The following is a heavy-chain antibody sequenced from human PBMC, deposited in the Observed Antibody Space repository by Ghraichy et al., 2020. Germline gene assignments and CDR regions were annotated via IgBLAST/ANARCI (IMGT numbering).Heavy chain of an antibody. CDR1: GFTFGSYG. D-gene: IGHD1-1*01. V-gene: IGHV3-30*18. J-gene: IGHJ4*02. Sequence: GESLNISCVASGFTFGSYGMHWVRQAPGKGLEWVALVSYDGNNQYYADSVKGRFIISRDNSQSTLYLHMSSLSPDDTAVFYCAQEGWNGRSFDSWGQGTLVTVSS. CDR2: VSYDGNNQ. CDR3: AQEGWNGRSFDS.